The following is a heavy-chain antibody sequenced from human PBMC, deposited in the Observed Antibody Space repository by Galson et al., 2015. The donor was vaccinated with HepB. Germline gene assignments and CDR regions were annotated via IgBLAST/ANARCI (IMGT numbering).Heavy chain of an antibody. D-gene: IGHD5-24*01. V-gene: IGHV3-53*01. CDR2: IYSGGNT. Sequence: SLRLSCAASGLTVSTNYMSWVRQAPGKGLEWVSPIYSGGNTHYADSVKGRFTISKDNSKNTLYLQMTSLRAEDTAVYYCARDMLMATIKGTFDIWGQGTMVTVFS. CDR3: ARDMLMATIKGTFDI. CDR1: GLTVSTNY. J-gene: IGHJ3*02.